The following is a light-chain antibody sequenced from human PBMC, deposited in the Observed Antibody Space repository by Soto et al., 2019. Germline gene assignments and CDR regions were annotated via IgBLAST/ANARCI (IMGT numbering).Light chain of an antibody. V-gene: IGKV3-20*01. CDR2: GAS. CDR3: QQYGSSPST. J-gene: IGKJ1*01. CDR1: QSVSSSY. Sequence: EIVLTQSTGTLSLSPGERATLSCRASQSVSSSYLAWYQQKPGQAPRLLIYGASSRATGIPDRFSGSGSGTDFTLTISRLEPEDFAVYYCQQYGSSPSTFGQGTKVDI.